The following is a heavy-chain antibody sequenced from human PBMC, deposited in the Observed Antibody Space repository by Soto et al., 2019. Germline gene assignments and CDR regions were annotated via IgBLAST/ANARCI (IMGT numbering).Heavy chain of an antibody. J-gene: IGHJ4*02. CDR2: IWYDGSNK. CDR3: ARETNAGYSSGWLSY. Sequence: GSLRLSCAASGFTFSSYGMHWVRQAPGKGLEWVAVIWYDGSNKYYADSVKGRFTISRDNSKNTLYMQMNSLRAEDTAVYYCARETNAGYSSGWLSYWGQGTLVTVSS. D-gene: IGHD6-19*01. V-gene: IGHV3-33*01. CDR1: GFTFSSYG.